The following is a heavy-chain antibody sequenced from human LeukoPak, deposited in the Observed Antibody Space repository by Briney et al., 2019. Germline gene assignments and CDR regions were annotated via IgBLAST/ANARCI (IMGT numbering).Heavy chain of an antibody. CDR3: ARRSGSYYWYFDL. Sequence: SETLSLTCTVSGGSISSSSYYWGWIRQPPGKGLEWIGSIYYSGSTYYNPSLKSRVTISVDTSKNQFSLKLSSVTAADTAVYYCARRSGSYYWYFDLWGRGTLVTVSS. V-gene: IGHV4-39*07. CDR2: IYYSGST. D-gene: IGHD1-26*01. CDR1: GGSISSSSYY. J-gene: IGHJ2*01.